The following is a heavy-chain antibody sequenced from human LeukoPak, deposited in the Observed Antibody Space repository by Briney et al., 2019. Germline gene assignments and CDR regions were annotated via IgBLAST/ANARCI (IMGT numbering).Heavy chain of an antibody. D-gene: IGHD2-2*01. CDR2: MNLNSGNT. J-gene: IGHJ5*02. V-gene: IGHV1-8*01. CDR1: GYTFTSYD. CDR3: ARVEVYCSSTSCYLGYNWFDP. Sequence: ASVKVSCKASGYTFTSYDINWVRQATGQGLEWMGWMNLNSGNTGYAQKFQGRVTMTRNTSISTAYMELSSLRSEDTAVYYCARVEVYCSSTSCYLGYNWFDPWGQGTLVTVSS.